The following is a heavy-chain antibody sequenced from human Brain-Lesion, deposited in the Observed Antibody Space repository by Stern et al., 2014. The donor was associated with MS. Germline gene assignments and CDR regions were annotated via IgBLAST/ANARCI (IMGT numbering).Heavy chain of an antibody. CDR3: AKGVWGSYLNAFDM. Sequence: EMQLVESGGGFVQPGGSLRLSCAASGFRFSSYAMSWVRQTPGKGLEWVSGISASGGSTYDADSVKGRFTISRDKSKNTLFLQMNSLRAEDTAVYYCAKGVWGSYLNAFDMWGQGTMVTVSS. V-gene: IGHV3-23*04. J-gene: IGHJ3*02. CDR1: GFRFSSYA. D-gene: IGHD3-16*02. CDR2: ISASGGST.